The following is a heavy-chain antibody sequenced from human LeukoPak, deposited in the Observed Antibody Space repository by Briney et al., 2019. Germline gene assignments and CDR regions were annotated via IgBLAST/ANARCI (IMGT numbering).Heavy chain of an antibody. J-gene: IGHJ4*02. V-gene: IGHV4-34*01. D-gene: IGHD6-19*01. CDR2: INHSGST. CDR3: ARGGGSDWYVDY. Sequence: SETLSLTCAVYGGSFSRYYWSWIRQPPGKGLEWIGEINHSGSTNYSLSLKSRVTISVDTSENQFSLKLRSVTAADTAVYYCARGGGSDWYVDYWGQGKLVTVSS. CDR1: GGSFSRYY.